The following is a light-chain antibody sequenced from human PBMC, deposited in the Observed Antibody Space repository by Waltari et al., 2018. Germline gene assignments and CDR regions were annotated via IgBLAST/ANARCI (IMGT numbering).Light chain of an antibody. Sequence: QPVLTQPPSVSGAPGQTVTISCTCSFSNIGAGYGLQWHQRRPGSSPTLLIFGNNTRPSGVPDRFSASRSGASASLVITGLQAEDEADYYCQTYETSLTGPGVFGGGTRLTVL. CDR2: GNN. V-gene: IGLV1-40*01. CDR1: FSNIGAGYG. J-gene: IGLJ2*01. CDR3: QTYETSLTGPGV.